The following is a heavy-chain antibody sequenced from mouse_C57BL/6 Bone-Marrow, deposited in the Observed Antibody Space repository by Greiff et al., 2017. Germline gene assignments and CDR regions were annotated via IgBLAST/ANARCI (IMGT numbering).Heavy chain of an antibody. V-gene: IGHV2-2*01. CDR1: GFSLTSYG. CDR2: IWSGGST. CDR3: ARKAPFNYWYFDV. J-gene: IGHJ1*03. Sequence: VKLVESGPGLVQPSQSLSITCTVSGFSLTSYGVHWVRQSPGKGLEWLGVIWSGGSTDYNAAFISRLSISKDNSKSQVFFKMNSLQADDTAIYYWARKAPFNYWYFDVWGTGTTVTVSS.